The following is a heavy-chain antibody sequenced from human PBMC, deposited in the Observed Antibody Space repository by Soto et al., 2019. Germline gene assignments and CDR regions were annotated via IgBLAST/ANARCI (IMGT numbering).Heavy chain of an antibody. V-gene: IGHV3-48*03. CDR1: GFTFSSYE. J-gene: IGHJ6*04. Sequence: GGSLRLSCAASGFTFSSYEMNWVRQAPGKGLEWVSYISSSGSTIYYADSVKGRFTISRDNAKNSLYLQMNSLRAEDTAVYYCAREYSSSFFNYYGMDVRGEGTTVTVSS. CDR2: ISSSGSTI. D-gene: IGHD6-6*01. CDR3: AREYSSSFFNYYGMDV.